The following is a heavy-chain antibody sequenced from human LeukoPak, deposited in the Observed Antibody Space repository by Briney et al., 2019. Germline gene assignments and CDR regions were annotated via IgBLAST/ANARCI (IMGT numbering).Heavy chain of an antibody. CDR1: GFTFSSYS. J-gene: IGHJ4*02. D-gene: IGHD5-24*01. Sequence: GGSLRLSCAASGFTFSSYSMNWVRQAPGKGPEWVSSISSSSSYIYYADSVKGRFTISRDNAKNSLYLQMNSLRAEDTAVYYCARARASYNPFDYWGQGTLVTVSS. CDR3: ARARASYNPFDY. CDR2: ISSSSSYI. V-gene: IGHV3-21*01.